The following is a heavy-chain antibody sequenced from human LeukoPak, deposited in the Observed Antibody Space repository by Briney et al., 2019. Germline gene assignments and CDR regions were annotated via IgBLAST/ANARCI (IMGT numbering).Heavy chain of an antibody. V-gene: IGHV1-8*01. Sequence: ASVKVSCKASGYTFTSYDINWVRQATGQGLEWMGWMNPNSGNTGYAQKFQGRVTITRNTSISTAYMELSSLRSEDTAVYYCARGPDYDFWSGYRPKWFDPWGQGTLVTVSS. J-gene: IGHJ5*02. CDR2: MNPNSGNT. D-gene: IGHD3-3*01. CDR3: ARGPDYDFWSGYRPKWFDP. CDR1: GYTFTSYD.